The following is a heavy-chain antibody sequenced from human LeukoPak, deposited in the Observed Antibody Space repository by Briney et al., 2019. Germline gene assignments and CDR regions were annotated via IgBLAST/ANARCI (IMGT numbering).Heavy chain of an antibody. D-gene: IGHD6-19*01. J-gene: IGHJ2*01. CDR3: ARDEIAVTATLAWYFDL. V-gene: IGHV3-11*01. Sequence: GESLRLSCAASGFTFSDYYMNWIRQAPGKGLEWISYISSSGSNIYYADSVKGRFTVSRDNAKNALYLQMNSLRVEDTAVYYCARDEIAVTATLAWYFDLWGRGALVTVSS. CDR2: ISSSGSNI. CDR1: GFTFSDYY.